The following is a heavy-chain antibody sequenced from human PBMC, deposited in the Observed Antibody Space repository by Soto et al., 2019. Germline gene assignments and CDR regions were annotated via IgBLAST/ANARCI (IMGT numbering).Heavy chain of an antibody. CDR2: MSDSGSST. CDR3: AKARDDNYFYDAMDV. D-gene: IGHD3-22*01. CDR1: GFTFSRYG. V-gene: IGHV3-23*01. Sequence: GGSVRLSCAASGFTFSRYGMSWVRQAPGMGLEWVSAMSDSGSSTFYADSVKGRFAISRDNSKNTLYLQMNSLRSEDTAIYYCAKARDDNYFYDAMDVWGQGTRVTVSS. J-gene: IGHJ6*02.